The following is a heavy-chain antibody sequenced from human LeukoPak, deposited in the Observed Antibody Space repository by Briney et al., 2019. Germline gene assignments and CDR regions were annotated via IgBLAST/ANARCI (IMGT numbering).Heavy chain of an antibody. CDR2: IYYSGST. J-gene: IGHJ5*02. CDR1: GGSISSYY. CDR3: ARSKGWFDP. Sequence: SETLSLTCTVSGGSISSYYWSWIRQPPGKGLEWVGYIYYSGSTNYNPSLKSRVTISVDTSKNQFSLKLSSVTAADTAVYYCARSKGWFDPWGQGTLVTVSS. V-gene: IGHV4-59*08.